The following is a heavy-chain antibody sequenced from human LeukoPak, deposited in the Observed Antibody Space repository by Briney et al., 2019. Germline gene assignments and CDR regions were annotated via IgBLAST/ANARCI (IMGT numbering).Heavy chain of an antibody. D-gene: IGHD6-13*01. CDR1: GFTFSSYA. Sequence: GGSLRLSCAASGFTFSSYAMSWVRQAPGKGLEWVSAISGSGGSTYYADSVKGRFTISRDNSKNTLYLQMSSLRAEDTAVYYCAKGSSSWPRTFDYWGQGTLVTVSS. CDR2: ISGSGGST. CDR3: AKGSSSWPRTFDY. V-gene: IGHV3-23*01. J-gene: IGHJ4*02.